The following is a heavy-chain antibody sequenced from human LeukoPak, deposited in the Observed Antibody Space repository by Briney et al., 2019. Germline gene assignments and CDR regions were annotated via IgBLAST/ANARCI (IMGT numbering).Heavy chain of an antibody. Sequence: GRSLRLSCAASGFTFDDYAMHWVRQAPGKGLEWVSGISWSSGSIGYADSVKGRFTISRDNAKNSLYLQMNSLRAEDTALYYCAKDIRARGYSYGFFGMDVWGQGTTVTVSS. D-gene: IGHD5-18*01. CDR3: AKDIRARGYSYGFFGMDV. CDR1: GFTFDDYA. CDR2: ISWSSGSI. V-gene: IGHV3-9*01. J-gene: IGHJ6*02.